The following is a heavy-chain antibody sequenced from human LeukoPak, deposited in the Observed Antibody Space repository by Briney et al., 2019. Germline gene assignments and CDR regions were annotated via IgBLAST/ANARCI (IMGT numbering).Heavy chain of an antibody. CDR3: ARDSRFLEWLLPPLVGMDV. V-gene: IGHV3-30-3*01. Sequence: GTPLRLSCAASGFTFSSYGIHWVRQAPGKGLEWVAVISYDGSNKYYADSVKGRFTISRDNSKNTLYLQMSSLRAEDTAVYYCARDSRFLEWLLPPLVGMDVWGRGTTVTVSS. J-gene: IGHJ6*02. CDR1: GFTFSSYG. CDR2: ISYDGSNK. D-gene: IGHD3-3*01.